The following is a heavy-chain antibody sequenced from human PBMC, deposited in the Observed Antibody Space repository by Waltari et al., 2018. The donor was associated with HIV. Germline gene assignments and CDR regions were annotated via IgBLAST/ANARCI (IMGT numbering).Heavy chain of an antibody. J-gene: IGHJ4*02. CDR3: AKDEAAAGTVYY. CDR2: IRYDGSNK. V-gene: IGHV3-30*02. Sequence: QVQLVESGGGVVQPGGSLRLSCAASGFTFSSYGMHWVRQAPGKGLEWVAFIRYDGSNKYYADSVKGRFTISRDNSKNTLYLQMNSLRAEDTAVYYCAKDEAAAGTVYYWGQGTLVTVSS. CDR1: GFTFSSYG. D-gene: IGHD6-13*01.